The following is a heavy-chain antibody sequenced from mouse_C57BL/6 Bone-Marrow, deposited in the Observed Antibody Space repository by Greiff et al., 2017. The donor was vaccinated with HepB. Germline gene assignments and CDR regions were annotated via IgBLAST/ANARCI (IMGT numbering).Heavy chain of an antibody. Sequence: LLESGPELVKPGASVKISCKASGYAFSSSWMNWVKQRPGKGLEWIGRIYPGDGDTNYNGKFKGKATLTADKSSSQAYMQLSSLTSEDSAVYFCARGYDSSYDYAMDYWGQGTSVTVSS. CDR3: ARGYDSSYDYAMDY. CDR1: GYAFSSSW. CDR2: IYPGDGDT. D-gene: IGHD1-1*01. J-gene: IGHJ4*01. V-gene: IGHV1-82*01.